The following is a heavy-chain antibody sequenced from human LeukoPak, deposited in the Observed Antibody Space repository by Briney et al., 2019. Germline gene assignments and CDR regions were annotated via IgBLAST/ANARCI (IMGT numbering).Heavy chain of an antibody. V-gene: IGHV3-7*01. CDR3: ARGRGAY. Sequence: GGSLRLSCAASGFTVSTNYMNWVRQAPGMGLECVASINQDGSEKYYVDSVKGRFTISRDNAKKSVYLQMNSLRAEDTAVYYCARGRGAYWGQGTLVTVSS. D-gene: IGHD4/OR15-4a*01. CDR2: INQDGSEK. CDR1: GFTVSTNY. J-gene: IGHJ4*02.